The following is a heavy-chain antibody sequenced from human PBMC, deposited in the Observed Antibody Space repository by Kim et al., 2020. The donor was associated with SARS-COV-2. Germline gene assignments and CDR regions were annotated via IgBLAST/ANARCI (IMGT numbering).Heavy chain of an antibody. D-gene: IGHD3-10*01. CDR2: IIPIFGTA. CDR1: GGTFSSYA. Sequence: SVKVSCKASGGTFSSYAISWVRQAPGQGLEWMGGIIPIFGTANYAQKFQGRDTITADESTSTAYMELSSLRSEDTAVYYCAGLWFRELFPGYYYMDDSG. V-gene: IGHV1-69*13. CDR3: AGLWFRELFPGYYYMDD. J-gene: IGHJ6*03.